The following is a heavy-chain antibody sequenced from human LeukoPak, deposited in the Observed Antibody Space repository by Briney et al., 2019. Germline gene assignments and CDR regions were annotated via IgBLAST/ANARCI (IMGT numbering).Heavy chain of an antibody. CDR2: IYHSGST. D-gene: IGHD3-22*01. V-gene: IGHV4-38-2*02. CDR3: ARDWGYYDSSGSLGY. CDR1: GYSISSGYY. Sequence: SETLSLTCTVSGYSISSGYYWGWIRQPPGKGLEWIGSIYHSGSTYCNPSLKSRVTISVDTSKNQFSLKLSSVTAADTAVYYCARDWGYYDSSGSLGYWGQGTLVTVSS. J-gene: IGHJ4*02.